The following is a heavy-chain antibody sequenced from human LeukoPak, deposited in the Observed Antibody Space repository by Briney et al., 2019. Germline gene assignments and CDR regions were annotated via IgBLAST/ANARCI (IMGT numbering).Heavy chain of an antibody. J-gene: IGHJ4*02. CDR2: INPSGGST. V-gene: IGHV1-46*01. CDR1: GYTFTSYY. D-gene: IGHD6-13*01. Sequence: AXGYTFTSYYMHWVRQAPGQGLEWMGIINPSGGSTSYAQKFQGRVTMTRDRSTSTVYMELSRLRSEDTAVYYCARGEGVGSSLSDYWGQGTLVTVSS. CDR3: ARGEGVGSSLSDY.